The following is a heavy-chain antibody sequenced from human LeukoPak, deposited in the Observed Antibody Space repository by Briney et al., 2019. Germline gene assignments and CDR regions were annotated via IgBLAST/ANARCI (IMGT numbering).Heavy chain of an antibody. J-gene: IGHJ5*02. CDR1: GGSISSSSYY. V-gene: IGHV4-39*07. D-gene: IGHD3-10*01. Sequence: SETLSLTCTVSGGSISSSSYYWGWIRQPPGKGLEWIGSIYYSGSTYYNPSLKSRVTISVDTSKNQFSLKLSSVTAADTAVYYCARDGYYYGSGSYSNWFDPWGQGTLVTVSS. CDR3: ARDGYYYGSGSYSNWFDP. CDR2: IYYSGST.